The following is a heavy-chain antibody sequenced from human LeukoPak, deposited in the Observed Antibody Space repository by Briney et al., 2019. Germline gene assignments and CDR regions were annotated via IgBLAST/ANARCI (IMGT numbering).Heavy chain of an antibody. Sequence: QXXGXGXXXIGYIYYSGSTNYNPSLKSRVTISVDTSKNQFSLKLSSVTAADTAVYYCARGAVRYYYGMDVWGQGTTVTVSS. J-gene: IGHJ6*02. CDR2: IYYSGST. V-gene: IGHV4-59*01. D-gene: IGHD6-19*01. CDR3: ARGAVRYYYGMDV.